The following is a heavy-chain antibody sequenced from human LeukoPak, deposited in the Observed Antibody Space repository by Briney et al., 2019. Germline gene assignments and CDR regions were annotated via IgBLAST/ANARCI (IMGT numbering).Heavy chain of an antibody. CDR2: ISTSSSYI. CDR1: GFTFSSYS. J-gene: IGHJ5*02. Sequence: GGSLRLSCAASGFTFSSYSMNWVRQAPGKGPEWVSSISTSSSYIYYADSVKGRFTISRDNAKNSLYLQMNSLRAEDTAVYYCARARLSKNWFDPWGQGTLVTVSS. CDR3: ARARLSKNWFDP. V-gene: IGHV3-21*01.